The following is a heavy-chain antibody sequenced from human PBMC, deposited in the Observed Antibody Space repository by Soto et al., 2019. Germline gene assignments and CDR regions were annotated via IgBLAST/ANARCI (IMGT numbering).Heavy chain of an antibody. J-gene: IGHJ6*03. CDR1: GGSISSYY. D-gene: IGHD3-3*01. CDR3: ARHVFIGFSQYDFWSGYYDYYYYYMDV. V-gene: IGHV4-59*08. Sequence: SETLSLTCTVSGGSISSYYWSWIRQPPGKGLEWIGYIYYSGSTNYNPSLKSRVTISVDTSKNQFSLKLSSVTAADTAVYYCARHVFIGFSQYDFWSGYYDYYYYYMDVWGKGTTVTVSS. CDR2: IYYSGST.